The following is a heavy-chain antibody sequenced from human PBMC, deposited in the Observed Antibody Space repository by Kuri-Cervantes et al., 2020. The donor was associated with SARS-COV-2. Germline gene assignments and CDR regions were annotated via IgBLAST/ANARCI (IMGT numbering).Heavy chain of an antibody. D-gene: IGHD3-10*01. V-gene: IGHV3-11*04. CDR2: ISSSGSSK. CDR3: ARDFGYLDV. J-gene: IGHJ6*03. Sequence: GGSLRLSCEASGFRFTEYFMSWIRQTPGEGLDYISYISSSGSSKYYADSVKGRFTISRDNAKNSLYLQMDSLRVEDTAVYFCARDFGYLDVWGKGTTVTVSS. CDR1: GFRFTEYF.